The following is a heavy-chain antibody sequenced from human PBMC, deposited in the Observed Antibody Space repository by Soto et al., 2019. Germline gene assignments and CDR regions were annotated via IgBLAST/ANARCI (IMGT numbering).Heavy chain of an antibody. J-gene: IGHJ6*02. Sequence: SQTLSLTCTVSVDSMTTYYWTWIRQPAGKGLEWIGRIDTSGNPNYNPPLKSRVTMSVATSKTQFSLKLTSVTAADTAVYYCARYSNNWFQTEGMDVWRQGTTVTV. CDR2: IDTSGNP. CDR1: VDSMTTYY. CDR3: ARYSNNWFQTEGMDV. D-gene: IGHD6-13*01. V-gene: IGHV4-4*07.